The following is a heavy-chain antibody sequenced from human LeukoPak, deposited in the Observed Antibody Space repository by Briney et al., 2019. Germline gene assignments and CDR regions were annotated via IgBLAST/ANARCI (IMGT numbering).Heavy chain of an antibody. CDR1: GFTFSSYA. V-gene: IGHV3-9*01. CDR2: ISWNSGYI. J-gene: IGHJ4*02. D-gene: IGHD6-19*01. Sequence: GGSLRLSCAASGFTFSSYAMSWVRHAPGKGLEWVSGISWNSGYIGYADSVKGRFTISRDNAKNSLYLQMNSLRGEDTALYYCVKGRSLAVAAPDYWGQGTLVTVSS. CDR3: VKGRSLAVAAPDY.